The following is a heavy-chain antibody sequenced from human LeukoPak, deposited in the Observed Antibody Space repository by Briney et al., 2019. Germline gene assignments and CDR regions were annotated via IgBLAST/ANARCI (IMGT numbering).Heavy chain of an antibody. CDR3: ARSLYSSGWFIFDY. Sequence: SETLSLTCTVSGGSISSYYWSWIRQPPGKGLEWIGYIYYSGSTNYNPSLKSRVTISVDTSKNQFSLKLSSVTAADTAVYYCARSLYSSGWFIFDYWGQGTLVTVSS. V-gene: IGHV4-59*12. CDR2: IYYSGST. D-gene: IGHD6-19*01. J-gene: IGHJ4*02. CDR1: GGSISSYY.